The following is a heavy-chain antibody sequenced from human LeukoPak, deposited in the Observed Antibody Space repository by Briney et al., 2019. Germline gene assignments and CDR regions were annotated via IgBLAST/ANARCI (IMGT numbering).Heavy chain of an antibody. CDR3: ARFMVRGVIHYYYYMDV. V-gene: IGHV3-7*01. CDR2: IKQDGSEK. CDR1: GFTFSSYW. J-gene: IGHJ6*03. D-gene: IGHD3-10*01. Sequence: GGSLRLSCAASGFTFSSYWMSWFRQAPGKGLEWVANIKQDGSEKYYVDSVKGRFTISRDNAKNSLYLQMNSLRAEDTAVYYCARFMVRGVIHYYYYMDVWGKGTTVTVSS.